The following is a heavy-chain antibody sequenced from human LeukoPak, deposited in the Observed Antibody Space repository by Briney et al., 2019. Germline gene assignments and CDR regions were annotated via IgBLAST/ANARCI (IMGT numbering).Heavy chain of an antibody. D-gene: IGHD3-10*01. Sequence: SVKVSCKASGGTFISYAISWVRQAPGQGLEWMGGIIPIFGTANYAQKFQGRVTITADESTSTVYMELSSLRSEDTAVYYCAMYYYYGSGSYNYWGQGTLVTVSS. CDR1: GGTFISYA. V-gene: IGHV1-69*01. J-gene: IGHJ4*02. CDR3: AMYYYYGSGSYNY. CDR2: IIPIFGTA.